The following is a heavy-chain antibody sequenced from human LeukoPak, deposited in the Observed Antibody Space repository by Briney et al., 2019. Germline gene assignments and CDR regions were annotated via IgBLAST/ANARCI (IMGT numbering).Heavy chain of an antibody. Sequence: SETLSLTCAVYGGSFSGYYWSWIRQPPGKGPEWIGEINHSGSTNYNPSLKSRVTISVDTSKNQFSLKLSSVTAADTAVYYCASSSSSTPFDYWGQGTLVTVSS. V-gene: IGHV4-34*01. CDR1: GGSFSGYY. CDR2: INHSGST. CDR3: ASSSSSTPFDY. D-gene: IGHD3-22*01. J-gene: IGHJ4*02.